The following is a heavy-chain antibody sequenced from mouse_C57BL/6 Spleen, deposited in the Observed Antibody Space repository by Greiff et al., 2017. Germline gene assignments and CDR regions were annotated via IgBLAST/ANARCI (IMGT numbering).Heavy chain of an antibody. D-gene: IGHD1-1*01. V-gene: IGHV1-85*01. Sequence: QVQLKQSGPELVKPGASVKLSCKASGYTFTSYDINWVKQRPGQGLEWIGWIYPRDGSTKYNEKFKGKATLTVDTSSSTAYMELHSLTSEDSAVYFCARGGSYYYGSSYDYYAMDYWGQGTSVTVSS. CDR1: GYTFTSYD. CDR2: IYPRDGST. J-gene: IGHJ4*01. CDR3: ARGGSYYYGSSYDYYAMDY.